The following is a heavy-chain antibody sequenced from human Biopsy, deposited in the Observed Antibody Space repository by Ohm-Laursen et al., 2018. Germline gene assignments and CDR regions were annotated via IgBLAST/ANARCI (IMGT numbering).Heavy chain of an antibody. CDR3: GRAVRNQLLTDP. Sequence: SVKVSCKASGYTFTSYGITWVRQASGQGPEWIGWLNPVSGNSNFGQKFRGRVTVTSDTSISTAYMELSGLTSDDTATYYCGRAVRNQLLTDPWGQGTLLTVSS. V-gene: IGHV1-8*01. CDR1: GYTFTSYG. D-gene: IGHD1-7*01. CDR2: LNPVSGNS. J-gene: IGHJ5*02.